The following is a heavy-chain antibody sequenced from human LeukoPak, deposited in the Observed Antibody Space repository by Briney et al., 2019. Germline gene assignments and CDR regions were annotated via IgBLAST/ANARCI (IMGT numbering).Heavy chain of an antibody. D-gene: IGHD3-10*01. Sequence: ASVKVSCKASGYTFTSYDINWVRQATGQGLEWMGWMNPNSGNTGYAQKFQGRVTMTRNTSISTAYMELSSLRSEDTAVYYCARRRRAFKLLWRALLTPTLGPWGQGTLVTVSS. CDR3: ARRRRAFKLLWRALLTPTLGP. CDR2: MNPNSGNT. V-gene: IGHV1-8*01. J-gene: IGHJ5*02. CDR1: GYTFTSYD.